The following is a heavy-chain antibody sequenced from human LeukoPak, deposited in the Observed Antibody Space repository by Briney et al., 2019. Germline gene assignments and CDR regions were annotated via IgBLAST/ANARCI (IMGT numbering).Heavy chain of an antibody. CDR1: GFTFRSYS. D-gene: IGHD2-2*01. Sequence: PGGSLRLSCAASGFTFRSYSMNWVRQAPGKGLEWVSAIDHSSTYIYYADSVKGRFTISRDNAENSLYLQMNSLRVEDTAVYYCARAPTVLVGYCSSSSCQADYWGQGTLVTVSS. CDR3: ARAPTVLVGYCSSSSCQADY. V-gene: IGHV3-21*01. J-gene: IGHJ4*02. CDR2: IDHSSTYI.